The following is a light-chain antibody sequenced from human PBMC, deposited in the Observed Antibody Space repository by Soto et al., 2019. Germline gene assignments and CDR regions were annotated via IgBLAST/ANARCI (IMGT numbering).Light chain of an antibody. CDR3: QHFGNSLWT. Sequence: EIVLTQSPGTLSSSPGEGATLSWRASQSVSSSYLAWYQQKPGQAPRLLIYGASSRATGIPDRFSGSGSGTDFTLTISGLEPEDFAVYYCQHFGNSLWTFGQGTKVDIK. J-gene: IGKJ1*01. V-gene: IGKV3-20*01. CDR1: QSVSSSY. CDR2: GAS.